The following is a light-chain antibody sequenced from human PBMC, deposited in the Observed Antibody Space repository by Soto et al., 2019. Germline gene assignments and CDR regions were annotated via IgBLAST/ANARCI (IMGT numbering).Light chain of an antibody. CDR3: HSYDSTLSVV. J-gene: IGLJ2*01. CDR2: TNA. CDR1: SSNIGAGYD. Sequence: QSVLTQPPSVSGAPGQTVTISCTGGSSNIGAGYDVHWYLQLPGTAPKLLIYTNANRPSGVPDRFSGSKSGTSASLAISGLQAEDEADYYCHSYDSTLSVVFGGGTKVTVL. V-gene: IGLV1-40*01.